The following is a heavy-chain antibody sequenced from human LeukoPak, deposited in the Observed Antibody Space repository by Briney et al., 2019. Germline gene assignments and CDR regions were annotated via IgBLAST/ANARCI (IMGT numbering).Heavy chain of an antibody. V-gene: IGHV3-30*02. CDR1: GVTFTNYD. CDR2: IHYDGSHK. Sequence: GGSLRLSCLASGVTFTNYDVHWVRQAPGMGLEWVSFIHYDGSHKFYSDSVKGRFTISRDNSKNSVFLQMNSLKTEDTAVYYCAIRRYCGGDCYYPGAFNIWGQGTMVTVSS. J-gene: IGHJ3*02. CDR3: AIRRYCGGDCYYPGAFNI. D-gene: IGHD2-21*01.